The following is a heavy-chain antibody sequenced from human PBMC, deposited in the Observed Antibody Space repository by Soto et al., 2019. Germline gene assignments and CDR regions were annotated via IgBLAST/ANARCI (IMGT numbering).Heavy chain of an antibody. V-gene: IGHV4-34*02. D-gene: IGHD3-10*01. CDR1: GESFSGHY. J-gene: IGHJ4*02. CDR2: IEHGGST. CDR3: ARAPMVRGVPLDFDY. Sequence: QVQLQQWGTRLLKPSETLSLTCAVFGESFSGHYWSWIRQTPGKGLEWIGEIEHGGSTNYNPFLKSRVRMSVDTTRKQFSLRLNSVIAADTAVYYCARAPMVRGVPLDFDYWGQGTLVTVSS.